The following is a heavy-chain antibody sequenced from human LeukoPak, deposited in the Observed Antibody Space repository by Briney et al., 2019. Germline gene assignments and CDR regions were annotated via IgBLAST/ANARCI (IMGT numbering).Heavy chain of an antibody. J-gene: IGHJ4*02. D-gene: IGHD2-21*01. CDR1: GFTFSSYW. V-gene: IGHV3-7*01. Sequence: GSLRLSCAASGFTFSSYWMTWVRQAPGKGLEWVANIKQDESEKYYVDSVKGRFTISRDNAKNSLYLQMNSLRAEDTAVYYCARDVTVIGISASDYWGQGTLVTVSS. CDR2: IKQDESEK. CDR3: ARDVTVIGISASDY.